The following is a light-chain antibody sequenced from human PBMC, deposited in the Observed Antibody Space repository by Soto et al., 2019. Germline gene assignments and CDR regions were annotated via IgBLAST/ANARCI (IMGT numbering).Light chain of an antibody. CDR3: QQRSNWPWT. J-gene: IGKJ1*01. CDR1: QSVSSY. Sequence: IVLTQSPATLSLSPGERATLSCRASQSVSSYLAWYQQKPGQAPRLLIYDASNRATGIPARFSGSGSGTDFTLTISSLEPEDFAVYYCQQRSNWPWTFGQVTKVDIK. CDR2: DAS. V-gene: IGKV3-11*01.